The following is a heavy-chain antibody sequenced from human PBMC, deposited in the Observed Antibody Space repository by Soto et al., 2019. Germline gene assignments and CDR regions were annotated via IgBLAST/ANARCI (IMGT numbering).Heavy chain of an antibody. Sequence: QVQLQESGPGLVKPSETLSLTCTVSGGSISSYYWSWIRQPPGKGLEWIGYIYYSGSTNYNPSLKSRVTISVDTSNNPFSLKLSSVTAADTAVYYCARGRIQLWSPFDYWGQGTLVTVSS. J-gene: IGHJ4*02. D-gene: IGHD5-18*01. CDR2: IYYSGST. V-gene: IGHV4-59*01. CDR3: ARGRIQLWSPFDY. CDR1: GGSISSYY.